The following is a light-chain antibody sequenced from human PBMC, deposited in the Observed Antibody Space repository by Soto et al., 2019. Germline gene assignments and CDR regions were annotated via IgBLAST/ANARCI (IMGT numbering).Light chain of an antibody. CDR2: DVT. CDR1: SSDVGGYNY. Sequence: QSALTQPTSVSGSTGQSITISCTGTSSDVGGYNYVSWYQQRPGKAPKLIIYDVTNRPSGVSNRFSGSKSGNTASLTISGLQAEDGADYYCSSYTTSSTLVFGGGTKLTV. V-gene: IGLV2-14*01. CDR3: SSYTTSSTLV. J-gene: IGLJ2*01.